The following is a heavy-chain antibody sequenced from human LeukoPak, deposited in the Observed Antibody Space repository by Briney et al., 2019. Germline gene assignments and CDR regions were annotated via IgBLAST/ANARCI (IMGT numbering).Heavy chain of an antibody. J-gene: IGHJ3*01. V-gene: IGHV3-43*01. CDR3: AKEGDGYH. CDR1: GFTFDDYT. CDR2: IRWDGGST. Sequence: GGSLRLSCAASGFTFDDYTMHWVRQAPGKGVEWVSLIRWDGGSTYYADSVKGRFTISRENSKNSLYLQMNSLRTEDTALYYCAKEGDGYHWGQGTMVTVSS. D-gene: IGHD5-24*01.